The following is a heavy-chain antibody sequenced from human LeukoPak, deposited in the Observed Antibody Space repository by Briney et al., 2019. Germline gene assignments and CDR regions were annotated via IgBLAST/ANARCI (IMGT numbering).Heavy chain of an antibody. V-gene: IGHV3-48*03. CDR1: GFTFSSYE. CDR3: ARDDYSDYVSYFDY. CDR2: MSSSGSTI. Sequence: PGGSLRLSCAASGFTFSSYEMNWVRQAPGKGLEWVSYMSSSGSTIYYADSVKGRFTISRDNAKNSLYLQMNSLRAEDTAVYYCARDDYSDYVSYFDYWGQGTLVTVSS. J-gene: IGHJ4*02. D-gene: IGHD3-16*01.